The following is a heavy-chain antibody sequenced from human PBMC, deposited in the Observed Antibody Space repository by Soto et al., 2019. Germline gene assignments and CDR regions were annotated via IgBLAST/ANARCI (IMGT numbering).Heavy chain of an antibody. CDR1: GFTFSSYW. V-gene: IGHV3-74*01. CDR3: VRTSLVVAAATREDY. CDR2: INSDGSST. D-gene: IGHD2-15*01. J-gene: IGHJ4*02. Sequence: EVQLVESGGGLVQPGGSLRLSCAASGFTFSSYWMHWVRQAPGKGLVWVSRINSDGSSTSYADSVKGRFTISRDNAKNTLDLQMNSLRARDTAVYYCVRTSLVVAAATREDYWGQGTLVTVSS.